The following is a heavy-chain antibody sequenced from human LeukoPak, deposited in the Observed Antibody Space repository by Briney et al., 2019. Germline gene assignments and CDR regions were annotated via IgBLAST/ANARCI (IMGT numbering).Heavy chain of an antibody. V-gene: IGHV3-7*01. Sequence: GGSLRLSCAASGFTFSSYWMSWVRQAPGEGLEWVAIIKHVGSEKYYVDSVKGRFTISRDNAKNSLYLQMNSLRAEDTAVYYCARGSSRVLVAASTHDAFDIWGQGTMVTVSS. CDR3: ARGSSRVLVAASTHDAFDI. J-gene: IGHJ3*02. CDR1: GFTFSSYW. D-gene: IGHD5-12*01. CDR2: IKHVGSEK.